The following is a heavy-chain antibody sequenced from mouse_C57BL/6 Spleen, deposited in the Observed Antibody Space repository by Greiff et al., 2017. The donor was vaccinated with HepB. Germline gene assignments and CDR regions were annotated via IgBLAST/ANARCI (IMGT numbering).Heavy chain of an antibody. J-gene: IGHJ1*03. Sequence: QVQLKESGPELVKPGASVKISCKASGYAFSSSWMNWVKQRPGKGLEWIGRIYPGDGDTNYNGKFKGKATLTADKSSSTAYMQLSSLTSEDSAVYFCARSGFRYWYFDVWGTGTTVTVSS. CDR2: IYPGDGDT. CDR3: ARSGFRYWYFDV. V-gene: IGHV1-82*01. CDR1: GYAFSSSW.